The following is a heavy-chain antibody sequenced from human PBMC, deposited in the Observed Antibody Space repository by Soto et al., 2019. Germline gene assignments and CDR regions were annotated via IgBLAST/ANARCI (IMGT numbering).Heavy chain of an antibody. CDR3: ARAYYYGSGGEFDY. V-gene: IGHV3-66*01. Sequence: EVQLVESGGGLVQPGGSLRLSCAASGFTVSSNYMSWVRQAPGKGLEWVSVIYSGGSTYYEDSVKGRFTISRDNSKNTLYLQMNSLRAEDTAVYYCARAYYYGSGGEFDYWGQGTLVTVSS. CDR2: IYSGGST. D-gene: IGHD3-10*01. J-gene: IGHJ4*02. CDR1: GFTVSSNY.